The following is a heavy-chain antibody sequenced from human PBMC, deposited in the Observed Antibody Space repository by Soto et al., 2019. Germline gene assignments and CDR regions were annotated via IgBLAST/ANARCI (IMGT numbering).Heavy chain of an antibody. V-gene: IGHV1-69*06. CDR1: GGTFSNNA. D-gene: IGHD1-7*01. CDR3: ARVHNWNYEEAYYHYALDV. CDR2: IIPFFGTA. J-gene: IGHJ6*02. Sequence: ASVKVSCKASGGTFSNNAFTWVRQAPGRRLQWMGGIIPFFGTAKYAQKFQGRVTITADTSTSIAYMELRSLTSEDTAVYYCARVHNWNYEEAYYHYALDVWGQGTTVTVSS.